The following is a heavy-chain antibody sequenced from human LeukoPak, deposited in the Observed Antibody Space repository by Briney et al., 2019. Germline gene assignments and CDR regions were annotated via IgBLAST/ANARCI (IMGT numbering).Heavy chain of an antibody. CDR3: ARERIAVAGTGGAFDI. CDR1: GGSISSGGYY. Sequence: PSETLSLTCTVSGGSISSGGYYWSWIRQPPGKGLEWIGYIYHSGSTYYNPSLKSRVTISVDRSKNQFSLKLSSVTAADTAVYYCARERIAVAGTGGAFDIWGQGTMVTVSS. CDR2: IYHSGST. J-gene: IGHJ3*02. V-gene: IGHV4-30-2*01. D-gene: IGHD6-19*01.